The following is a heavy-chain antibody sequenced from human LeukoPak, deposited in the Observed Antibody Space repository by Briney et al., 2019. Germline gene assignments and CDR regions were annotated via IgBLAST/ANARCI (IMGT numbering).Heavy chain of an antibody. CDR3: ARDSGSYSPFFDY. D-gene: IGHD1-26*01. Sequence: PSETLSLTCTVSGGSISSYYWSWIRQPPGKGLEWIGYIYYSGSTNYNPSLKSRVTISVDTSKNQFSLKLSSVTAADTAVYYCARDSGSYSPFFDYWAREPWSPSPQ. CDR1: GGSISSYY. J-gene: IGHJ4*02. V-gene: IGHV4-59*01. CDR2: IYYSGST.